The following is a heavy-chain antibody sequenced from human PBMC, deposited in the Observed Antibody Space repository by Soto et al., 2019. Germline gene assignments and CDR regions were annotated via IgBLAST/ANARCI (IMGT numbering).Heavy chain of an antibody. CDR3: ARDPLSVPAGGSYYYYGMDV. D-gene: IGHD2-2*01. J-gene: IGHJ6*02. Sequence: QVQLVESGGGVVQPGRSLRLSCAASGFTFSSYAMHWVRQAPGKGLEWVAVISYDGSNKYYADSVKGRFTISRDNSKNTLYLQMNSLRAEDTAVYYCARDPLSVPAGGSYYYYGMDVWGQGTTVTVSS. CDR2: ISYDGSNK. V-gene: IGHV3-30-3*01. CDR1: GFTFSSYA.